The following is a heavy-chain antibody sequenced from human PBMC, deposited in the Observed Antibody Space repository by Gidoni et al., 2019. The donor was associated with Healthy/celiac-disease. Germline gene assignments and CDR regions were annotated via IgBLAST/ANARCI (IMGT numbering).Heavy chain of an antibody. Sequence: QVQLQESGPGLVKPSETLSLTCTVSGGSISSYYWSWIRQPPGKGLEWIGYIYYSGSTNYNPSLKSRVTISVDTSKNQFSLKLSSVTAADTAVYYCARDRYGGNLFAGGDDAFDIWGQGTMVTVSS. V-gene: IGHV4-59*01. CDR1: GGSISSYY. D-gene: IGHD4-17*01. CDR2: IYYSGST. J-gene: IGHJ3*02. CDR3: ARDRYGGNLFAGGDDAFDI.